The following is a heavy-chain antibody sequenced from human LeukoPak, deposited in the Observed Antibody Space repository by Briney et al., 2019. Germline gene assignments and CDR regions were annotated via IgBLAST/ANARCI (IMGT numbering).Heavy chain of an antibody. D-gene: IGHD4/OR15-4a*01. CDR3: ARMERLYYDAREDAFDI. CDR2: IYTNGST. CDR1: GASISSGRFY. J-gene: IGHJ3*02. V-gene: IGHV4-61*02. Sequence: SETLSLTCTVSGASISSGRFYWTWIRQSAWKGLEWIGRIYTNGSTNYNPSVKSRLTISKDTSKNQFSLKLTSVTAADSAVYYCARMERLYYDAREDAFDIWGQGTMVTVSS.